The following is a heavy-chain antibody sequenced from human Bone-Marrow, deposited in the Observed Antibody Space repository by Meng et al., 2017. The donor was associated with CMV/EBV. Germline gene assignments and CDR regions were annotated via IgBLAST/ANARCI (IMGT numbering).Heavy chain of an antibody. CDR2: IIPILGIA. J-gene: IGHJ6*02. D-gene: IGHD2-2*01. CDR1: GGTFNSYS. Sequence: SVKVSCKASGGTFNSYSINWVRQAPGQGLKWLGRIIPILGIANYAQNVQGRVTITADTSTSTAYMEMSSLRSDDTAVYYCARDFRHTSIVVVPAAMAADYYYGMDVWGQGTTVTVSS. CDR3: ARDFRHTSIVVVPAAMAADYYYGMDV. V-gene: IGHV1-69*04.